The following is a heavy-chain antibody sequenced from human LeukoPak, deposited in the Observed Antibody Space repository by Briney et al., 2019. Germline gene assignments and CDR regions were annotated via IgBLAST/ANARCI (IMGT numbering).Heavy chain of an antibody. CDR1: GYTFTSYG. CDR2: ISAYNGNT. D-gene: IGHD2-15*01. J-gene: IGHJ6*04. Sequence: GASVKVSCKASGYTFTSYGISWVRQAPGQGLEWMGWISAYNGNTNYAQKLQGRVTMTTGTSTSTAYMELRSLRSDDTAVYYCARDTYCSGGSCYQQSYYYGMDVWGKGTTVTVSS. CDR3: ARDTYCSGGSCYQQSYYYGMDV. V-gene: IGHV1-18*04.